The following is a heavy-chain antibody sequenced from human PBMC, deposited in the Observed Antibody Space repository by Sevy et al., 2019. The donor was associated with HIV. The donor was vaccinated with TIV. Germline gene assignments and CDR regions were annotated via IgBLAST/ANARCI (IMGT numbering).Heavy chain of an antibody. Sequence: GASVKVSCKASGYTFTTYAINWVRQAPGQGLEWLGWISAYSGNTHYAQKLQDRVTMTTDTSTTTAYMELRSLRFDDTAVYYCARELIRGVTYGMDVWGQGTTVTVSS. CDR3: ARELIRGVTYGMDV. J-gene: IGHJ6*02. CDR1: GYTFTTYA. V-gene: IGHV1-18*01. CDR2: ISAYSGNT. D-gene: IGHD3-10*01.